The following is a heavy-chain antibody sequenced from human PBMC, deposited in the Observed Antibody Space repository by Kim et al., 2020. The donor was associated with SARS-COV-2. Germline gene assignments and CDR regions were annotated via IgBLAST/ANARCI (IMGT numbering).Heavy chain of an antibody. V-gene: IGHV3-23*01. CDR1: GFTFSTSP. CDR2: ISWDGTRT. Sequence: GGSLRLSCVASGFTFSTSPMGWVRQAPGEGLEWVSRISWDGTRTYYADSVKGRVTMSSDKSKNTVYLHMNSLRGEDTAVYYCAKGVTNSGFDYWGQGAQVTVS. D-gene: IGHD4-17*01. CDR3: AKGVTNSGFDY. J-gene: IGHJ4*02.